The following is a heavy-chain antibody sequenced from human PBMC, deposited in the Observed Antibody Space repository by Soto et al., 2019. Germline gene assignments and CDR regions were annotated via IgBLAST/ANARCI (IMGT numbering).Heavy chain of an antibody. J-gene: IGHJ4*02. V-gene: IGHV4-34*01. CDR2: INHSGST. D-gene: IGHD6-13*01. Sequence: SETLSLTCAVYGGSFSGYYWSWIRQPPGKGLEWIGEINHSGSTNYNPSLKSRVTIQVDTSKNPFSLKLSSVTGPDTALYYCARAKQQLDHFDYWGQGTLVTVSS. CDR1: GGSFSGYY. CDR3: ARAKQQLDHFDY.